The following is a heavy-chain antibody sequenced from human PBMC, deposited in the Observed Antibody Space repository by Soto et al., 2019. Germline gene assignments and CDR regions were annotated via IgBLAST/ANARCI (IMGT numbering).Heavy chain of an antibody. V-gene: IGHV1-3*01. CDR2: INAGNGNT. CDR1: GYTFTSYA. D-gene: IGHD2-2*01. J-gene: IGHJ6*02. Sequence: ASVKVSCKASGYTFTSYAMHWVRQAPGQRLEWMGWINAGNGNTKYSQKFQGRVTITRDTSASTAYMELSSLRSEDTAVYYCARQDIVVVPAAKGTVYYYYGMDVWGQGTTVTVS. CDR3: ARQDIVVVPAAKGTVYYYYGMDV.